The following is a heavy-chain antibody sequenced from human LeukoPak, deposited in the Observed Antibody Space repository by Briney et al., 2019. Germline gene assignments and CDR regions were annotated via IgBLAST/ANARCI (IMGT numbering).Heavy chain of an antibody. V-gene: IGHV4-34*01. J-gene: IGHJ5*02. Sequence: SETLSLTCAVYGGSFSGYYWSWIRQPPGKGLEWIGEINHSGSTNYNPSLKSRVTISVDTSKNQFSLKLSSVTAADTAVYYCASLPAYYDILTGYSANNWFDPWGQGTLVTVSS. CDR1: GGSFSGYY. CDR3: ASLPAYYDILTGYSANNWFDP. D-gene: IGHD3-9*01. CDR2: INHSGST.